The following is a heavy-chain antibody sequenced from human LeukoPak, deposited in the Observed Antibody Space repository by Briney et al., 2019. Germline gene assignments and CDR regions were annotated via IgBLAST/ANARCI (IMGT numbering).Heavy chain of an antibody. J-gene: IGHJ3*02. CDR1: GGSISSYY. Sequence: SETLSLTCTVSGGSISSYYWSWIRQPPGKGLEWIGSIHHSGSTHHNPSLKSRVTISVDTSKNQFSLKLSSVTAADTAVYYCARVSGIAGDAFGIWGQGTMVTVSS. CDR3: ARVSGIAGDAFGI. D-gene: IGHD6-13*01. CDR2: IHHSGST. V-gene: IGHV4-59*01.